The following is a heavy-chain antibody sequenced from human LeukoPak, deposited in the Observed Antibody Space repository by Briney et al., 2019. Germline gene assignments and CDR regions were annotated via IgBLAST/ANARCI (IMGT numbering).Heavy chain of an antibody. D-gene: IGHD6-19*01. CDR1: GFTFSSFA. CDR3: ARRAVGFDY. Sequence: GGSLRLSCAASGFTFSSFAMHWVRQAPGKGLEWVAVISFDGSNKYYADSETGRFTISRDNSKNTLYLQMNSLRAEDTAVYYCARRAVGFDYWGQGTQVTVSS. J-gene: IGHJ4*02. V-gene: IGHV3-30-3*01. CDR2: ISFDGSNK.